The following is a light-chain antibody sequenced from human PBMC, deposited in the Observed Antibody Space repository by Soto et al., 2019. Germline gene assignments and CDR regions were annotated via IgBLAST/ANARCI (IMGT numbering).Light chain of an antibody. CDR3: QQYGGSPRT. Sequence: EIVLTHSPSTLAVPPLEGATLSCRATETISTNLAWFQRKPGQPPRLLIYGSSTRATGIPDRFSGSGSGTDFTLTISRLEPEDFAVYYCQQYGGSPRTFGQGTKVDI. V-gene: IGKV3-20*01. CDR2: GSS. CDR1: ETISTN. J-gene: IGKJ1*01.